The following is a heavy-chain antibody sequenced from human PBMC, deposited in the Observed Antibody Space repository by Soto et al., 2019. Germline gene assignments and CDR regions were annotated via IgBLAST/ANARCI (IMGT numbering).Heavy chain of an antibody. CDR1: GYTFTSYG. CDR3: ARDQPYYDYIWGSYRFSVDY. CDR2: ISAYNGNT. J-gene: IGHJ4*02. D-gene: IGHD3-16*02. V-gene: IGHV1-18*01. Sequence: QVQLVQSGAEVKKPGASVKVSCKASGYTFTSYGISWVRQAPGQGLEWMGWISAYNGNTNYAQKLQGRVTMTTDTYTSTAYMELRSLRSDDTAVYYCARDQPYYDYIWGSYRFSVDYWGQGTLVTVSS.